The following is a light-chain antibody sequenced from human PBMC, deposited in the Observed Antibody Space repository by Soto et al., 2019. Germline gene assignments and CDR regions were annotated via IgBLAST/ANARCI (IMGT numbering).Light chain of an antibody. CDR3: CSYAGSYTYV. J-gene: IGLJ3*02. Sequence: QSVLTQPRSVSGSPGQSVTISCTGTNSDVGGYNYVSWYQQYPGKAPKLMISGVSERPSGVPDRFSGSKSGNTASLTISGLQAEDEADYYCCSYAGSYTYVFGGGTKLTVL. V-gene: IGLV2-11*01. CDR1: NSDVGGYNY. CDR2: GVS.